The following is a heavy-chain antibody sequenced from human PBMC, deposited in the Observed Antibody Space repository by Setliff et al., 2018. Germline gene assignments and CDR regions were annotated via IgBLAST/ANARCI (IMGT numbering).Heavy chain of an antibody. J-gene: IGHJ4*02. CDR1: GYVFTGYY. V-gene: IGHV1-46*01. CDR2: VNPRTGST. CDR3: ARDAVSNFDRGDSPAY. Sequence: ASVQVSCKASGYVFTGYYIHWVRHAPGQGFEWMGSVNPRTGSTAYAARFQGRITMTRDTSATTVYMTLGSLRSDDTAVYFCARDAVSNFDRGDSPAYWGRGTLVTVS. D-gene: IGHD2-21*01.